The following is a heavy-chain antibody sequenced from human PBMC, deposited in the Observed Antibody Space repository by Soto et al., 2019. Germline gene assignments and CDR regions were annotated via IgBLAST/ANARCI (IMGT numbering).Heavy chain of an antibody. CDR1: GGSFSGYY. V-gene: IGHV4-34*01. Sequence: NPSETLSLTCAVYGGSFSGYYWSWIRQPPGKGLEWIGEINHSGSTNYNPSLKSRVTISVDTSKNQFSLKLSSVTAADTAVYYCARVYSSSSPRLVRYYYYGMDVWGQGTTVTVSS. CDR2: INHSGST. D-gene: IGHD6-6*01. J-gene: IGHJ6*02. CDR3: ARVYSSSSPRLVRYYYYGMDV.